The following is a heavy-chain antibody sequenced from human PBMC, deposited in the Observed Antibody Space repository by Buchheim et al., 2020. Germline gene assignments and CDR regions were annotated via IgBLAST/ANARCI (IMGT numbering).Heavy chain of an antibody. Sequence: EVLLLESGGGLAQPGGSLRLSCVASGFTFSSSVMTWVRQTPGKGLEWVSSLTPGGDSTYHADSVKGRFSVSRDNSNNTLYLQMNSLRAEDTAVYYCAKGSKGAYDYWGQGTL. CDR3: AKGSKGAYDY. D-gene: IGHD3-3*01. CDR1: GFTFSSSV. CDR2: LTPGGDST. V-gene: IGHV3-23*01. J-gene: IGHJ4*02.